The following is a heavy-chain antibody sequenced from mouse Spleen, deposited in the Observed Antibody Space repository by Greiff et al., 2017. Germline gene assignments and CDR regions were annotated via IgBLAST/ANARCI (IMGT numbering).Heavy chain of an antibody. V-gene: IGHV1-5*01. Sequence: EVQLQESGTVLARPGASVKMSCKTSGYTFTSYWMHWVKQRPGQGLEWIGAIYPGNSDTSYNQKFKGKAKLTAVTSASTAYMELSSLTNEDSAVYYCTSDYDGDYYFDYWGQGTTLTVSS. CDR3: TSDYDGDYYFDY. D-gene: IGHD2-4*01. CDR1: GYTFTSYW. CDR2: IYPGNSDT. J-gene: IGHJ2*01.